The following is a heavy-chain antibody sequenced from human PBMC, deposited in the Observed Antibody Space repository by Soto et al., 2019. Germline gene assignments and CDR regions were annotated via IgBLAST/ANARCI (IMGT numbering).Heavy chain of an antibody. J-gene: IGHJ6*02. Sequence: QVQLQESGPGLVKPSQTLSLTCTVSGGSVSNDSYYWTWIRQHPGKGLEWIGYVYYSGSTYYNPSLKSRITISIDTSKNQFSLKLSSVTAADTAVYYCARELTGPPGIDGMDVWGQGTTVTVSS. V-gene: IGHV4-31*03. D-gene: IGHD1-1*01. CDR2: VYYSGST. CDR3: ARELTGPPGIDGMDV. CDR1: GGSVSNDSYY.